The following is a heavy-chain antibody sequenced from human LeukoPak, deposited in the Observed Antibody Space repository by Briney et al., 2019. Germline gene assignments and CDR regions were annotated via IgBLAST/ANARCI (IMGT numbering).Heavy chain of an antibody. D-gene: IGHD6-13*01. V-gene: IGHV6-1*01. CDR3: ARDPGTAAATSWVNWFDP. J-gene: IGHJ5*02. CDR1: GDSVSSNSAA. Sequence: SQTLSLTCAISGDSVSSNSAAWNWIRQSPSRGLEWLGRTYYRSKWYNDYAVSVKSRITINPDISKNQFSLQLNSVTPEDTAVYYCARDPGTAAATSWVNWFDPWGQGTLVTVSS. CDR2: TYYRSKWYN.